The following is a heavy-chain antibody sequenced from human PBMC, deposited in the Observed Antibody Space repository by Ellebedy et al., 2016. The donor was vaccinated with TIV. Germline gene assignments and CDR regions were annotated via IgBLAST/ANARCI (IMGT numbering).Heavy chain of an antibody. CDR1: GGSISSYY. D-gene: IGHD6-19*01. J-gene: IGHJ4*02. CDR2: IYYSGST. CDR3: ARTKQWLVPFDY. Sequence: MPSETLSLTCTVSGGSISSYYWSWIRQPPGQGLEWIGYIYYSGSTNYNPSLKSRVTISVDTSKNQFSLKLSSVTAADTAVYYWARTKQWLVPFDYWGQGTLVTVSS. V-gene: IGHV4-59*08.